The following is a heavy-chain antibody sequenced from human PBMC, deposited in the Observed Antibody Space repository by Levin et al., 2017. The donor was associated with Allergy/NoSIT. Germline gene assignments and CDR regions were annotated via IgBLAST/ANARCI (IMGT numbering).Heavy chain of an antibody. V-gene: IGHV3-30*18. CDR1: GFTFRSSG. Sequence: LSLPCAASGFTFRSSGMHWVRQAPGKGLEWVVVISSDGRKKFYADSVKGRFTISRDNSKNTLDLQMNSLRAEDTAVYYCAKDVYGSGWYPLGNDAFEMWGQGTKVSVSS. D-gene: IGHD6-19*01. CDR2: ISSDGRKK. CDR3: AKDVYGSGWYPLGNDAFEM. J-gene: IGHJ3*02.